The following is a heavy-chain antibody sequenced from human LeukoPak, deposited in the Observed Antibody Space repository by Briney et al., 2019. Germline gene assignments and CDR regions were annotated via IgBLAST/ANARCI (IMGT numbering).Heavy chain of an antibody. CDR2: IYPSDSDT. Sequence: GESLKISCKTSGYRFPDYWIGWVRQMPGKGLEWMGLIYPSDSDTRYSPSFQGHVTISADKSISTAYLQWSSLKASDTAIYYCVRPDYCDSSGHHFDYWGQGTLVTVSS. V-gene: IGHV5-51*01. J-gene: IGHJ4*02. D-gene: IGHD3-22*01. CDR3: VRPDYCDSSGHHFDY. CDR1: GYRFPDYW.